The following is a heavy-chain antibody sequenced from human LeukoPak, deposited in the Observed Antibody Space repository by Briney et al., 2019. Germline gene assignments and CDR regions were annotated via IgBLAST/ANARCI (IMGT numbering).Heavy chain of an antibody. D-gene: IGHD3-16*02. CDR1: GFTFSSYS. V-gene: IGHV3-21*01. Sequence: PGGSLRLSCAASGFTFSSYSMNWVRQAPGKGLEWVSSISSSSSYIYYADSVKGRFTISRDNAKNSLYLQMNSLRAEDTAVYYCARDQYYDYVWGSCRPGNPFDYWGQGTLVTVSS. CDR2: ISSSSSYI. CDR3: ARDQYYDYVWGSCRPGNPFDY. J-gene: IGHJ4*02.